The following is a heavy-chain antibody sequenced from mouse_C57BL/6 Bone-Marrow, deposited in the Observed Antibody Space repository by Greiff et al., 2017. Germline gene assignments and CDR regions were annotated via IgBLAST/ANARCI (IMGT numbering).Heavy chain of an antibody. CDR1: GYTFTSYW. D-gene: IGHD4-1*01. J-gene: IGHJ2*01. V-gene: IGHV1-74*01. CDR2: IHPSDSDT. Sequence: QVQLQQPGAELVKPGASVKVSCKASGYTFTSYWMHWVKQRPGQGLEWIGRIHPSDSDTNYNQNFKGKATLTVDKSSSTAYMQVSSLTSEDSAVYYCAIDGANWDPLDYWGQGTTLTVSS. CDR3: AIDGANWDPLDY.